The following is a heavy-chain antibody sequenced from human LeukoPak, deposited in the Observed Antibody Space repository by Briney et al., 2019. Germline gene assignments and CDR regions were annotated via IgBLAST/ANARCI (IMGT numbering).Heavy chain of an antibody. V-gene: IGHV3-48*03. CDR3: ARGFRACALSYYFDY. J-gene: IGHJ4*02. D-gene: IGHD3-10*01. CDR1: GFTFSSYE. Sequence: GGSLRLSCAASGFTFSSYERNWVRQAPGKGLEWLSYISSSGSTIYYADSVKGRFTISRDNANNSLYLAMNSLRAEDTAVYYCARGFRACALSYYFDYWGQGTLVTVSS. CDR2: ISSSGSTI.